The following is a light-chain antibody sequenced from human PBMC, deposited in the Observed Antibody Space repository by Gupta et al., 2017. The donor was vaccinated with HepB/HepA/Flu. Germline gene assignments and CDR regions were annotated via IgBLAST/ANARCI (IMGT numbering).Light chain of an antibody. V-gene: IGLV2-14*01. CDR3: SSCTSSTTVV. Sequence: SALTQPASVSGSPGPSITISCTGTSSDIGSYNYVSWYQQHPGKAPKLLIYGVTNRPAGVSNRFSGSESGDTASLTISGRQEEDEADYYYSSCTSSTTVVFGGGTKLTVL. CDR2: GVT. J-gene: IGLJ2*01. CDR1: SSDIGSYNY.